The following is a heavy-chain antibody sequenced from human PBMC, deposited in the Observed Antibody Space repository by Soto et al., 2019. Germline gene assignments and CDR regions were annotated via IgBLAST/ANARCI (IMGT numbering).Heavy chain of an antibody. CDR2: IWYDGSNK. CDR3: SRERVGATGDFDY. CDR1: GFTFSSYG. V-gene: IGHV3-33*01. J-gene: IGHJ4*02. Sequence: QVQLVESGGGVVQPGRSLRLSCAASGFTFSSYGMHWVRQAPGKGLEWVAVIWYDGSNKYYADSVKGRFTISRDNSKNTLYLLVNSLRGEDTAVYYCSRERVGATGDFDYWGQGTLVTVSS. D-gene: IGHD1-26*01.